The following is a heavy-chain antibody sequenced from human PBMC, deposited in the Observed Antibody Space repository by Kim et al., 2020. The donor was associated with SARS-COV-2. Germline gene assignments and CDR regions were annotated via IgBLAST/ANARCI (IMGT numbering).Heavy chain of an antibody. Sequence: SETLSLTCTVSGGSISYYYWTWIRQPPGKGLEWIGSVFDSGSTNYNPSLKSRVTISLGTSKKQFSLQLTSVTAADTAVYYCARGKYYYDGSGNPRFWYFDLWGRGTLGTVSS. CDR3: ARGKYYYDGSGNPRFWYFDL. V-gene: IGHV4-59*01. J-gene: IGHJ2*01. CDR2: VFDSGST. D-gene: IGHD3-22*01. CDR1: GGSISYYY.